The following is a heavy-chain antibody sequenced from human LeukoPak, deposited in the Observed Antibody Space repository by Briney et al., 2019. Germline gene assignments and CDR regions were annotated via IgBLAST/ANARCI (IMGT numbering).Heavy chain of an antibody. Sequence: GGSLRLSCAASGFTFSSYMMTWVRQAPGKGLEWVANIKPDGGEKFYVDSVRGRFTISRDNAKNSLYLQMNSLRAEDTAVYYCASSSLWSGILEYWGQGTLVIVSS. V-gene: IGHV3-7*01. CDR2: IKPDGGEK. D-gene: IGHD3-3*01. CDR3: ASSSLWSGILEY. J-gene: IGHJ4*02. CDR1: GFTFSSYM.